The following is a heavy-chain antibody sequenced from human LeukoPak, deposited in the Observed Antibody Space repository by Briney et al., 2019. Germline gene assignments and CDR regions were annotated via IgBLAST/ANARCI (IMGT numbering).Heavy chain of an antibody. V-gene: IGHV1-46*01. J-gene: IGHJ4*02. CDR3: ARESTAFDY. CDR2: INPTGGST. CDR1: GYTFTSYY. Sequence: SVTVSCKASGYTFTSYYMHWVRQAPGQGLEWMGLINPTGGSTSYAQQFQGRISMSRDTSTSTVYMEMSSLTSEDTALYYCARESTAFDYWGQGTLVTVS.